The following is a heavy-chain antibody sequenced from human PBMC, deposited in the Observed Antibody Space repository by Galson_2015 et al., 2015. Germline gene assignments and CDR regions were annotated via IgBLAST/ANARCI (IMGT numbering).Heavy chain of an antibody. CDR2: INHSGST. CDR3: ARERLRFLEWRENKNWFDP. CDR1: GGSFSGYY. Sequence: ETLSLTCAVYGGSFSGYYWSWIRQPPGKGLEWIGEINHSGSTNYNPSLKSRVTISVDTSKNQFSLKLSSVTAADTAVYYCARERLRFLEWRENKNWFDPWGQGTLVTVSS. D-gene: IGHD3-3*01. V-gene: IGHV4-34*01. J-gene: IGHJ5*02.